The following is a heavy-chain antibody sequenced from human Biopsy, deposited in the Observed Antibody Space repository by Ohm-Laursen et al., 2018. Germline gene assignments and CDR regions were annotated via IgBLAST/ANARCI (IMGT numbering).Heavy chain of an antibody. D-gene: IGHD5/OR15-5a*01. J-gene: IGHJ5*02. Sequence: ASVKVSCKASGYDFLDFHIHWGRQVPGQGLEWIGHINPHTGVTKYAQKFLDRITMTGDTSISTAYMDLSRLTSADTGIYYCARPSGGVSTIGFDPWGQGTLAIVSS. CDR1: GYDFLDFH. CDR3: ARPSGGVSTIGFDP. V-gene: IGHV1-2*05. CDR2: INPHTGVT.